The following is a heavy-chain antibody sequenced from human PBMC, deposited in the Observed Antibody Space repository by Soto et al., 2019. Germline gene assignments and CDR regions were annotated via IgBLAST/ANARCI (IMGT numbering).Heavy chain of an antibody. Sequence: QVQLVQSVAEVKKPGASVKVSCKASGYTFTSYDINWVRQATGQVLEWMGWMNPNSGNTGYAQKFQGRATMTRNTSISTAYMELSSLRSKDTAVYYCARVGAPSWNLDPWGQGTLVTVSS. V-gene: IGHV1-8*01. J-gene: IGHJ5*02. CDR3: ARVGAPSWNLDP. CDR2: MNPNSGNT. CDR1: GYTFTSYD. D-gene: IGHD1-1*01.